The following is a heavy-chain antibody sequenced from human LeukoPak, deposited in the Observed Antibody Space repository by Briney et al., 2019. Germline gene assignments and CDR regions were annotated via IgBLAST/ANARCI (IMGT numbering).Heavy chain of an antibody. J-gene: IGHJ5*02. D-gene: IGHD4-23*01. CDR2: IRYDGSNK. CDR1: GFTFSSYG. Sequence: GGSLRLSCAASGFTFSSYGMHWVRQAPGKGLGWVAFIRYDGSNKYYADSVKGRFTISRDNSKNTLYLQMNSLRAEDTAVYYCAALPAATVVTWGQGTLVTVSS. CDR3: AALPAATVVT. V-gene: IGHV3-30*02.